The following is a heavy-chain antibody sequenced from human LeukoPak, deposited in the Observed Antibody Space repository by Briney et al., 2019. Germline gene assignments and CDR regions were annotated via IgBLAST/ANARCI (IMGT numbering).Heavy chain of an antibody. J-gene: IGHJ5*02. V-gene: IGHV1-46*01. CDR1: GYTFTSYY. D-gene: IGHD1-26*01. CDR2: INPSGGST. CDR3: ARDNSVGGTAWWFDP. Sequence: ASVKVSCKASGYTFTSYYMHWVRQAPGQGLEWMGIINPSGGSTSYAQRFQGRVTMTRDISTSTDYMELTSLTSDDTAVYYCARDNSVGGTAWWFDPWGQGTLVTVSS.